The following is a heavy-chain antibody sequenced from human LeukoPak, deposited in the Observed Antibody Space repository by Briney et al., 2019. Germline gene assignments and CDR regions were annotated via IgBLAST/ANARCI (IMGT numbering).Heavy chain of an antibody. V-gene: IGHV4-59*08. CDR2: IYYSGST. Sequence: SETLSLTCTVSGGSISSYYWSWLRQPPGKGLEWIGYIYYSGSTNYNPSLKSRVTISVDTSKNQFSLKQSSVTAADTAVYYCARKDHRGAENFFDYWGQGTLVTVSS. CDR1: GGSISSYY. J-gene: IGHJ4*02. CDR3: ARKDHRGAENFFDY. D-gene: IGHD3-10*01.